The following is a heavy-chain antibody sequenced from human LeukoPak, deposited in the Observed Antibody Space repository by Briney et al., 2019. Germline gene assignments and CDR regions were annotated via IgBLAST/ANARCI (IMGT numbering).Heavy chain of an antibody. CDR2: IGTVGDT. V-gene: IGHV3-13*01. CDR1: GFTFSRYD. CDR3: ARTYDILTPFDY. Sequence: GGSLRLSCAASGFTFSRYDMHWVRQATGKSLEWVSAIGTVGDTYYPDSVKGRFTISRENAKNSLYLQMNSLRAEDTAVYYCARTYDILTPFDYWGRGTLVTVSS. J-gene: IGHJ4*02. D-gene: IGHD3-9*01.